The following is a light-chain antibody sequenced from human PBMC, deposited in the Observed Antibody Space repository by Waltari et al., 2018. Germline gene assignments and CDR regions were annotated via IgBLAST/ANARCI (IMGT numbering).Light chain of an antibody. CDR3: SSYAGSNTYI. CDR1: SSYIGGYNY. CDR2: DVS. Sequence: QAALTQPPSVSGSPGQSVTISCTGTSSYIGGYNYFSWYQQHPGKAPKLMIYDVSKRPSGVSDRFSGSKSGNTASLTISGLQADDEADYYCSSYAGSNTYIFGDGTRLTVL. V-gene: IGLV2-11*01. J-gene: IGLJ1*01.